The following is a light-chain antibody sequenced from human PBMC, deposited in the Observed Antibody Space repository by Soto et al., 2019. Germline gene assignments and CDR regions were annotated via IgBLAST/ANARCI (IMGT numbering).Light chain of an antibody. CDR3: CSYAGSRTWV. CDR1: SSDVGLFNL. J-gene: IGLJ3*02. Sequence: QSVPIQPASVSASPGQSITISCTGTSSDVGLFNLVSWYQHYPDKAPKLILYEVNKWPSGISHRFSGSKSGNTASLTISGLQADDEADYYCCSYAGSRTWVFGRGTQLTVL. CDR2: EVN. V-gene: IGLV2-23*02.